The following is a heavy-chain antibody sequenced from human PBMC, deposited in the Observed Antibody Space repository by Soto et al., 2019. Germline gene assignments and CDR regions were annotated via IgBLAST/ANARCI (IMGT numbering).Heavy chain of an antibody. Sequence: GGSLRLSCAASGFTFSSYAMSWVRQAPGKGLEWVSAISGSGGSTYYADSVKGRFTISRDNSKNTLYLQMNSLRAEDTAVYYCARGGRDYDFWSGYPYYYYGMDVWGQGTTVTVSS. CDR3: ARGGRDYDFWSGYPYYYYGMDV. CDR2: ISGSGGST. D-gene: IGHD3-3*01. CDR1: GFTFSSYA. J-gene: IGHJ6*02. V-gene: IGHV3-23*01.